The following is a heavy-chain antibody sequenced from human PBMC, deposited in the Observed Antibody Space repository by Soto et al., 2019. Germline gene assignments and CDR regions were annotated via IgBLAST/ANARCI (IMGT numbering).Heavy chain of an antibody. CDR3: ARRGVVVPAAMPWDWFDP. CDR2: ISSSGSTI. V-gene: IGHV3-11*01. J-gene: IGHJ5*02. CDR1: GFTFSDYY. D-gene: IGHD2-2*01. Sequence: GGSLRLSCAASGFTFSDYYMSWIRQAPGKGLEWVSYISSSGSTIYYADSVKGRFTISRDNAKNSLYLQMNSLRAEDTAVYYCARRGVVVPAAMPWDWFDPWGQGTLVTVSS.